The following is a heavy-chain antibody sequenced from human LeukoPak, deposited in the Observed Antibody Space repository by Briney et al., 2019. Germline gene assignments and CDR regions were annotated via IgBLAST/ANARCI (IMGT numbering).Heavy chain of an antibody. V-gene: IGHV4-38-2*01. Sequence: KPSETLSLTCAVPGYSISSGYYWGWIRQPPGKGLEWIGSIYHSGSTYYNPSLKSRVTISVDTSKNQFSLKLSSVTAADTAVYYCARLLGRTFYYMDVWGKGTTVTVSS. CDR1: GYSISSGYY. J-gene: IGHJ6*03. D-gene: IGHD2-2*01. CDR2: IYHSGST. CDR3: ARLLGRTFYYMDV.